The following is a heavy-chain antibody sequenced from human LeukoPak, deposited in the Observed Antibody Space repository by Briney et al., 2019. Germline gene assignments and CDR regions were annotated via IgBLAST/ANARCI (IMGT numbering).Heavy chain of an antibody. D-gene: IGHD3-16*01. Sequence: GRSLRLSCAASGFTFSSYAMHWVRQAPGKGLEWVAVISYDGSNKYYADSVKGRFTISRDNSKNTLYLQVNSLRAEDTAVYYCARDGREETYYDYVSYWGQGTLVTVSS. CDR1: GFTFSSYA. J-gene: IGHJ4*02. CDR3: ARDGREETYYDYVSY. V-gene: IGHV3-30*04. CDR2: ISYDGSNK.